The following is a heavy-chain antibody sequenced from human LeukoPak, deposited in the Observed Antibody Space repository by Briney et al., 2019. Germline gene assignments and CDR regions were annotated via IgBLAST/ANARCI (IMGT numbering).Heavy chain of an antibody. D-gene: IGHD3-10*01. V-gene: IGHV1-8*01. CDR2: MNPNSGNT. Sequence: ASVKVSCKASGFTFTSYDINWVRQAPGQGLEWMGWMNPNSGNTRYAQKVQGRITMTRDTSISTAYMELSSLRSEDTAVYYCARGPPLVRGVIMPDRVGGMAVWGQGTTATVPS. J-gene: IGHJ6*02. CDR3: ARGPPLVRGVIMPDRVGGMAV. CDR1: GFTFTSYD.